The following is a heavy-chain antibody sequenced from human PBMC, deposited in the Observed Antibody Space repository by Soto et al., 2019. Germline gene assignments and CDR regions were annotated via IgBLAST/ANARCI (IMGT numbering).Heavy chain of an antibody. Sequence: PVGSLRLSCAASGSTFSSYSMNWVRQAPGKGLEWVSSIRTSSSYMYYADSVKGRFTISRDNAKNSLYLQMNSLRAEDTAVYYCARDRIGDTAIDYWGQGTLVTVSS. CDR2: IRTSSSYM. CDR1: GSTFSSYS. J-gene: IGHJ4*02. V-gene: IGHV3-21*01. D-gene: IGHD5-18*01. CDR3: ARDRIGDTAIDY.